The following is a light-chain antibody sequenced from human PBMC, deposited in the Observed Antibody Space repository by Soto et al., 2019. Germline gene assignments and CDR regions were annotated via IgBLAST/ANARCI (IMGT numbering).Light chain of an antibody. CDR2: GAS. CDR3: HQYRSSPQT. V-gene: IGKV3-15*01. CDR1: QNILSN. Sequence: EIVMTQSPATLSVSPGERATLSCRASQNILSNLAWYQQKPGQAPRLLIYGASTRATGIPARFSGSGSGTDFTLTISRLEPEDFAVYYCHQYRSSPQTFGQGTKVEIK. J-gene: IGKJ1*01.